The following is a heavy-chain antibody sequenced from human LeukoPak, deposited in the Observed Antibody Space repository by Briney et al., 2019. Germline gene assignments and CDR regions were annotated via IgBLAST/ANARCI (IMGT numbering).Heavy chain of an antibody. J-gene: IGHJ6*03. D-gene: IGHD5-18*01. CDR1: GGSISSGSYY. CDR2: IYTSGST. CDR3: AREPADTAMVYYYYYYMDV. V-gene: IGHV4-61*02. Sequence: SETLSLTCTVSGGSISSGSYYWSWIRQPAGQGLEWIGRIYTSGSTNYNPSLKSRVTISVDTSKNQFSLKLSSVTAADTAVYYCAREPADTAMVYYYYYYMDVWGKGTTVTVSS.